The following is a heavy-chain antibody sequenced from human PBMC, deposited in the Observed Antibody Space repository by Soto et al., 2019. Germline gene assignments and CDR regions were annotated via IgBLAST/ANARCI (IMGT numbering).Heavy chain of an antibody. V-gene: IGHV5-10-1*01. CDR1: GYSFTTFW. Sequence: GESLKISCKASGYSFTTFWITWVRQMPGKGLEWMGTVDPRDSYTNYSPSFQGHVTISADKSISTAYLQWSSLKDSDTAIYYLGRQYCTRTTCDGWFDPWGQGTLVTVSS. CDR2: VDPRDSYT. J-gene: IGHJ5*02. CDR3: GRQYCTRTTCDGWFDP. D-gene: IGHD2-2*01.